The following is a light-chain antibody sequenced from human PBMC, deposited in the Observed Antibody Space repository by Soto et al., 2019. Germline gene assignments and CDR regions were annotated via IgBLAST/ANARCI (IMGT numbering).Light chain of an antibody. V-gene: IGKV3-20*01. CDR1: QTVSSSY. CDR2: GAS. CDR3: QQYGSSSWT. J-gene: IGKJ1*01. Sequence: IVLTQSPGTLSLSPGESATLSCRASQTVSSSYLAWYQQKPGQAPRLLFYGASSRATGIPDRFSGSGSGTAFTLTISRLEPEDFAVYYCQQYGSSSWTFGQGTKVDIK.